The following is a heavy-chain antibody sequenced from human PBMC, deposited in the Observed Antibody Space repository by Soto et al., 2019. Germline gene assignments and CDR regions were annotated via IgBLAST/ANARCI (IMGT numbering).Heavy chain of an antibody. CDR2: IRSKANSYAT. CDR3: SREGRGQGFDYFDKSGSSAPIDF. D-gene: IGHD3-22*01. V-gene: IGHV3-73*02. J-gene: IGHJ4*03. Sequence: EVQLVESGGGLVQPGGSLKLSCAASGFAFSGSAMHWVRQASGKGLEWVGRIRSKANSYATTYAASVEGRFTISRDDSKNTAYPQMNSLNTEDSAVYYCSREGRGQGFDYFDKSGSSAPIDFWGHGTLVTVSS. CDR1: GFAFSGSA.